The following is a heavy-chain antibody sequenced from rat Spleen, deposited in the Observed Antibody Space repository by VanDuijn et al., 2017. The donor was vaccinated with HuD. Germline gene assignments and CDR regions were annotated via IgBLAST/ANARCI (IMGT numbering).Heavy chain of an antibody. V-gene: IGHV5-29*01. CDR3: ARQDNYVWFAY. Sequence: EVKLVESGGDSVQPGRSLKLSCAASGFTFSDYAMAWVRQAPTKGLEWVATISSEGRSSYYRDSVKGRFTISRDSAKSTLYLQMDSLRSEDTATYYCARQDNYVWFAYWGQGTLVTVSS. CDR2: ISSEGRSS. D-gene: IGHD1-10*01. CDR1: GFTFSDYA. J-gene: IGHJ3*01.